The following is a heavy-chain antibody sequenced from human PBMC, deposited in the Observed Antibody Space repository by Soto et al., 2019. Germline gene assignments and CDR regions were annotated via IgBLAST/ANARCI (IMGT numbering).Heavy chain of an antibody. Sequence: SDNLSLTCAVYGGSFSGYNWSWIRQPPGKGLEWIGEINHSGSTNYNPSLKSRVTISVDTSKNQFSLKLSSVTAADTAVYYCARARRIRGAPFGAFDIWGQGTMVT. CDR1: GGSFSGYN. CDR3: ARARRIRGAPFGAFDI. D-gene: IGHD3-10*01. J-gene: IGHJ3*02. CDR2: INHSGST. V-gene: IGHV4-34*01.